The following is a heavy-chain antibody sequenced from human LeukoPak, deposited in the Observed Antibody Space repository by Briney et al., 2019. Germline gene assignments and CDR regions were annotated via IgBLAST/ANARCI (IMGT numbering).Heavy chain of an antibody. CDR1: GFTVSSNY. CDR3: ARGIPNSYGKDY. V-gene: IGHV3-20*04. CDR2: INWNGGST. Sequence: PGGSLRLSCAASGFTVSSNYMSWVRQAPGKGLEWVSGINWNGGSTGYADSVKGRLTISRDNAKNTVYLQMNSLRGEDTAVYYCARGIPNSYGKDYWGQGTLVTVSS. J-gene: IGHJ4*02. D-gene: IGHD3-16*01.